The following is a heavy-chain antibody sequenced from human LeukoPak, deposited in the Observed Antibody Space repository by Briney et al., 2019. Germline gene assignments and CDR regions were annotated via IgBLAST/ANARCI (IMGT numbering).Heavy chain of an antibody. D-gene: IGHD4-11*01. CDR1: GFTFSSYA. J-gene: IGHJ5*02. V-gene: IGHV3-23*01. Sequence: GGTLRPSCAASGFTFSSYAMSWVRQAPGKGLEWISTISGSGGSTYYVDSVKGRFTISRDNSKNTLYLQMNSLRAEDTAIYYCAKDQQSISYSPWGQGTLVTVSS. CDR3: AKDQQSISYSP. CDR2: ISGSGGST.